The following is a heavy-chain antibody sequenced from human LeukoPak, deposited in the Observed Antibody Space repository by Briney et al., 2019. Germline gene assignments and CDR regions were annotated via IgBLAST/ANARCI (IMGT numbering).Heavy chain of an antibody. V-gene: IGHV3-11*01. CDR1: GFTFSDYY. CDR3: ASPTVYYYDSRMSWFDP. Sequence: PGGSLRLSCAASGFTFSDYYMSWIRQAPGKGLEWVSYISSSGSTIYYADSVKGRFTISRDNAKNSLYLQMNSLRAEDTAVYYCASPTVYYYDSRMSWFDPWGQGTLVTVSS. J-gene: IGHJ5*02. CDR2: ISSSGSTI. D-gene: IGHD3-22*01.